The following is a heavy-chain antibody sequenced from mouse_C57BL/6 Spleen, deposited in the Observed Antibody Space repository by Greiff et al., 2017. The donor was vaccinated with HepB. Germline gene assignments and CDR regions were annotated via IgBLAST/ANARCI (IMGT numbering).Heavy chain of an antibody. D-gene: IGHD1-1*01. CDR1: GFNIKDDY. CDR3: TTRDYGSSQFAY. J-gene: IGHJ3*01. Sequence: EVQLQQSGAELVRPGASVKLSCTASGFNIKDDYMHWVTQRPDQGLEWIGWTVPENGDPEYASKFQGKANITADTSSPTSYLQRSSLTSEDTAVYACTTRDYGSSQFAYWGQGTLVTVSA. CDR2: TVPENGDP. V-gene: IGHV14-4*01.